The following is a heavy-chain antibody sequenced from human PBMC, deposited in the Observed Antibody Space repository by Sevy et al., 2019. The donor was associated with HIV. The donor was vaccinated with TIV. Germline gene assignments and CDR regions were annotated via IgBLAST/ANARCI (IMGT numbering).Heavy chain of an antibody. CDR1: GYTFDSHD. CDR2: MNPNSGNT. D-gene: IGHD2-21*01. V-gene: IGHV1-8*01. J-gene: IGHJ2*01. Sequence: ASVKVSCKASGYTFDSHDINWIRQAPGQGFEWMGWMNPNSGNTGYAQRFQGRVTMTRTTSISTAYMELNGLRSEDTALYYCARGLSFSYAKRGDWVNWYFDLWGRGTLVTVSS. CDR3: ARGLSFSYAKRGDWVNWYFDL.